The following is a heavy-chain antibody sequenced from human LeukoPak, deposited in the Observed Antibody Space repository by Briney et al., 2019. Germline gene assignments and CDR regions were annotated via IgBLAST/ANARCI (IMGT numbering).Heavy chain of an antibody. CDR2: IVGSGSST. CDR3: AKVRVVGDYNWFFDL. J-gene: IGHJ2*01. Sequence: GGSLRLSCPASGFTLSSFAVSWVRPAPGKGRDWVSGIVGSGSSTYYADSVKGQFTISRDNSKNTLHLQMNSLRAEDTAIYHCAKVRVVGDYNWFFDLWGRGTLVTVSS. D-gene: IGHD4-17*01. V-gene: IGHV3-23*01. CDR1: GFTLSSFA.